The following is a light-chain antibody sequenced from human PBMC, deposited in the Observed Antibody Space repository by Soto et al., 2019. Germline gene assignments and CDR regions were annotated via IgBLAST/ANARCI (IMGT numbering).Light chain of an antibody. CDR2: EVS. CDR3: SSFTTTSTWV. CDR1: SSDVGSYNR. J-gene: IGLJ3*02. Sequence: QSALTQLPSVSGSPGQSVTISCTGTSSDVGSYNRVSWYQQPPGTAPKLMIYEVSNRPSGVPDRFSGSKSGNTASLTISGLRAEDEADYYCSSFTTTSTWVFGGGT. V-gene: IGLV2-18*02.